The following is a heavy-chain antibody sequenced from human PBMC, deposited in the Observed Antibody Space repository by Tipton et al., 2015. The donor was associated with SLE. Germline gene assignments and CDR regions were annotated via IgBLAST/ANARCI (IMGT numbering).Heavy chain of an antibody. CDR1: GGSFSGYY. J-gene: IGHJ3*02. V-gene: IGHV4-34*01. D-gene: IGHD3-3*01. Sequence: TLSLTCAVYGGSFSGYYWSWIRQPPGKGLEWIGEINHSGSTNYNPSLKSRVTISVDTSKNQFSLKLSSVTAADTAVYYCAVRDFGSPKGAFDIGGQVTMVTVSS. CDR2: INHSGST. CDR3: AVRDFGSPKGAFDI.